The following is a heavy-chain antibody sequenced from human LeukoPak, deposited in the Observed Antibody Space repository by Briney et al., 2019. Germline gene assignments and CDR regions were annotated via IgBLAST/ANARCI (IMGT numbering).Heavy chain of an antibody. CDR2: IIPIFGTA. Sequence: ASVKVSCKASRGTFTSYAISWVRQAPGQGLEWMGGIIPIFGTANYAQKFQGRVTITADESTSTAYMELSSLRSEDTAVYYCASMPGIAVAGSFLFDYWGQGTLVTVSS. D-gene: IGHD6-19*01. J-gene: IGHJ4*02. V-gene: IGHV1-69*01. CDR1: RGTFTSYA. CDR3: ASMPGIAVAGSFLFDY.